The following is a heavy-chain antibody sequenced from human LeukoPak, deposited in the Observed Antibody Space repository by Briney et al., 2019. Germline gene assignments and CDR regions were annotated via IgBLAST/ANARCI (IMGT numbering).Heavy chain of an antibody. D-gene: IGHD3-9*01. CDR3: ARGRYSPTIFDY. Sequence: PGRSLRLSCAASGFTFSSYGMHWVRQAPGRGLEWVAVISYDGSNKYYADSVKGRFSISRDNSKNTLYLQMNSLRAEDTAVYYCARGRYSPTIFDYWGQGTQVTVSS. V-gene: IGHV3-30*03. CDR1: GFTFSSYG. CDR2: ISYDGSNK. J-gene: IGHJ4*02.